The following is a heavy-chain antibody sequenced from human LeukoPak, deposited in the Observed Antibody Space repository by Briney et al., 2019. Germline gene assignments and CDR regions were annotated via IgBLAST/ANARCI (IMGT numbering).Heavy chain of an antibody. CDR1: GYTFTGYY. CDR2: INPNSGGT. V-gene: IGHV1-2*02. J-gene: IGHJ5*02. D-gene: IGHD4-11*01. CDR3: ARMNWLTTNNPNWFDP. Sequence: GASVKVSCKASGYTFTGYYMHWVRQAPGQGLEWMGWINPNSGGTNYAQKFQGRVTMTRDTSISTAYMELSRLRSDDTAVYYCARMNWLTTNNPNWFDPWGQGTLVTVSS.